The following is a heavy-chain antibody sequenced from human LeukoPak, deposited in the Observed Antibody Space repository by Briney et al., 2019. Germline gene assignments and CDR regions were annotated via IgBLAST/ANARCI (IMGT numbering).Heavy chain of an antibody. V-gene: IGHV3-74*01. J-gene: IGHJ4*02. D-gene: IGHD3-10*01. CDR3: AKDVFYGSADY. CDR1: GFTFTDYW. CDR2: INPDGSST. Sequence: PGGSLRLSCAASGFTFTDYWMHWVRQVPGKGLVWVSFINPDGSSTNYADSVKGRFIISRDNAKNTLYLQMNSLRAEDTAVYYCAKDVFYGSADYWGQGTLVTVSS.